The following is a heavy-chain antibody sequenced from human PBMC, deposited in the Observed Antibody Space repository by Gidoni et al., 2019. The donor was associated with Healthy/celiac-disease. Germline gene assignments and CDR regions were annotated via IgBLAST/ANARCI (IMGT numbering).Heavy chain of an antibody. D-gene: IGHD3-10*01. J-gene: IGHJ4*02. CDR1: GFTFDDYA. Sequence: DVQLVESGGGLVQPGRSLRLSCAAPGFTFDDYAMHWVRQAPGKGLEWVSGISWNSGSIGYADSVKGRFTISRDNAKNSLYLQMNSLRAEDTALYYCAKDKGRRFGELLFDYWGQGTLVTVSS. V-gene: IGHV3-9*01. CDR3: AKDKGRRFGELLFDY. CDR2: ISWNSGSI.